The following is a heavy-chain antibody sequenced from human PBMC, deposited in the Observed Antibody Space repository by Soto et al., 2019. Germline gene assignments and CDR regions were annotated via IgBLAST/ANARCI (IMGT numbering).Heavy chain of an antibody. Sequence: GGSLRLSCTASGFTFGDYAMTWVRQAPGKGLEWVGFIRSKAYGGTTEYAASVKGRFSISRDDSKSIVYLEMNSLNTEDTAVYFCTRGLAGGQPYYYGYWGQGTLVTAPQ. CDR3: TRGLAGGQPYYYGY. D-gene: IGHD1-26*01. CDR1: GFTFGDYA. V-gene: IGHV3-49*04. J-gene: IGHJ4*02. CDR2: IRSKAYGGTT.